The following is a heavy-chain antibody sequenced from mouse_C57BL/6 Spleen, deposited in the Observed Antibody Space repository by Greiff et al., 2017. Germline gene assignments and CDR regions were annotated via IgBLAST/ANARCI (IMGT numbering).Heavy chain of an antibody. V-gene: IGHV1-26*01. D-gene: IGHD3-1*01. CDR3: ARSGYYFDY. CDR1: GYTFTDYY. J-gene: IGHJ2*01. CDR2: INPNNGGT. Sequence: VQLQQSGPELVKPGASVKISCKASGYTFTDYYMNWVKQSHGKSLEWIGDINPNNGGTSYNQKFMGKATLTVDKSSSTAYMELRSLTSEDSAVYYCARSGYYFDYWGQGTTLTVSS.